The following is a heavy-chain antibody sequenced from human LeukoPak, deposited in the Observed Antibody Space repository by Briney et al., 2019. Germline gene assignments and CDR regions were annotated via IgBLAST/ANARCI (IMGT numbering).Heavy chain of an antibody. V-gene: IGHV3-23*01. Sequence: GGSLRLSCAASGFTFSSYAMSWVRHAPGKGLEWVSAISGSGGSTYYADSVKGRFTISRDNSKNTLYLQMNSLRAEDTAVYYCAKAAGGNIVVVPAALDYWGQGTLVTVSS. CDR3: AKAAGGNIVVVPAALDY. J-gene: IGHJ4*02. CDR1: GFTFSSYA. CDR2: ISGSGGST. D-gene: IGHD2-2*01.